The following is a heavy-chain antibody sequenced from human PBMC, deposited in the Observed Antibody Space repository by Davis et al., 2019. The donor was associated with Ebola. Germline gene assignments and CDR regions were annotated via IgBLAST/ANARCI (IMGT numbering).Heavy chain of an antibody. Sequence: PGGSLRLSCAASAFTFSSYGMHWVRPAPGKGLEWVAIISFDGSNKYYGDSVKGRITISRDNSKNTLNLQMNSLRAEDTAVYYCAKDIAEGSGSDILYYYEGMDVWGQGTTVTVSS. CDR1: AFTFSSYG. CDR2: ISFDGSNK. J-gene: IGHJ6*02. CDR3: AKDIAEGSGSDILYYYEGMDV. D-gene: IGHD3-10*01. V-gene: IGHV3-30*18.